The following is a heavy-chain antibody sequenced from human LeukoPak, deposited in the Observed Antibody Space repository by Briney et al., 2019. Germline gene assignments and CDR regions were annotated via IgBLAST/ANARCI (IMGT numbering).Heavy chain of an antibody. D-gene: IGHD6-13*01. Sequence: GGSLRLSCAASGFTFSSYAMSWVRQAPGKGLEWVSAISGSGGSTYYADSVKGRFTISRDNSKNTLYLQMNSLRAEDTAVYYCAKDDSSSWSPSREDYWGQGTLVTVSS. CDR3: AKDDSSSWSPSREDY. J-gene: IGHJ4*02. CDR1: GFTFSSYA. CDR2: ISGSGGST. V-gene: IGHV3-23*01.